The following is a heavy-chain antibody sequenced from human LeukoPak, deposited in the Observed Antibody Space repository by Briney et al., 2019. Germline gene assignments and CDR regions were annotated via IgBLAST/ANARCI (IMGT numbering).Heavy chain of an antibody. Sequence: SETLSLTCTVSGGSISSYYWSWIRQPPGKGLEWIGYIYYSGSTNYNPSLKSRVTISVDTSKNQFSLKLSSVTAADTAVYYCARVVRDDYNYYFDYWGQGTLVTVSS. D-gene: IGHD5-24*01. J-gene: IGHJ4*02. CDR2: IYYSGST. V-gene: IGHV4-59*01. CDR1: GGSISSYY. CDR3: ARVVRDDYNYYFDY.